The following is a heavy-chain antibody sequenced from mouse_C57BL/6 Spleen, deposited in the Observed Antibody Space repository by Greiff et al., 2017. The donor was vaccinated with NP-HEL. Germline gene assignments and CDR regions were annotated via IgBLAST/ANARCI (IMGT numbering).Heavy chain of an antibody. V-gene: IGHV14-4*01. CDR3: TPSYAMDY. J-gene: IGHJ4*01. CDR2: IDPENGDT. Sequence: VQLQQSGAELVRPGASVKLSCTASGFNIKDDYMHWVKQRPEQGLEWIGWIDPENGDTEYASKFQGKATITADTSSNTAYLQLSSLTSEDTAVYYGTPSYAMDYWGQGTSVTVSS. CDR1: GFNIKDDY.